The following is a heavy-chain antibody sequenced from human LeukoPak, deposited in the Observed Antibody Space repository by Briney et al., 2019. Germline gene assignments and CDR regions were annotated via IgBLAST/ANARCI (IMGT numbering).Heavy chain of an antibody. J-gene: IGHJ5*02. D-gene: IGHD2-15*01. V-gene: IGHV3-21*01. CDR2: ISSSSSYI. CDR1: GFTFSTYA. CDR3: VRKVAPRAYNWFDP. Sequence: GGSLRLSCAASGFTFSTYAMNWVRQAPGKGLEWVSSISSSSSYIYYADSVKGRFTISRDNAKNSLYLQMNSLRAEDTAVYYCVRKVAPRAYNWFDPWGQGTLVTVSS.